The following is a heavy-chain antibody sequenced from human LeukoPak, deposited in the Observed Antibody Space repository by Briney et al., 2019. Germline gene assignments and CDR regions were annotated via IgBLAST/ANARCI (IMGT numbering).Heavy chain of an antibody. CDR2: IIPIFGTA. CDR3: ARDVGQSNYDFWSGYDY. J-gene: IGHJ4*02. V-gene: IGHV1-69*13. Sequence: ASVKVSCKASGGTFSSYAISWVRQAPGQGLEWMGGIIPIFGTANYAQKFQGRVTITADESTSTAYMELSSLRSEDTAVYYCARDVGQSNYDFWSGYDYWGQGTLVTVSS. CDR1: GGTFSSYA. D-gene: IGHD3-3*01.